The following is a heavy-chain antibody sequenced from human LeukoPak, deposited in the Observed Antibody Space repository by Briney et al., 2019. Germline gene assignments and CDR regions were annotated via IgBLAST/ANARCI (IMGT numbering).Heavy chain of an antibody. CDR1: GFTFSSYA. Sequence: PGGSLRLSCAASGFTFSSYAMHWVRQAPGKGLEWVAVISYDGSNKYYADSVKGRFTISRDNSKNTLYLQMNSLRAEDTAVYYCARELSEVLRFLEWLSQPYYYYYGMDVWGQGTTVTVSS. V-gene: IGHV3-30-3*01. D-gene: IGHD3-3*01. CDR2: ISYDGSNK. CDR3: ARELSEVLRFLEWLSQPYYYYYGMDV. J-gene: IGHJ6*02.